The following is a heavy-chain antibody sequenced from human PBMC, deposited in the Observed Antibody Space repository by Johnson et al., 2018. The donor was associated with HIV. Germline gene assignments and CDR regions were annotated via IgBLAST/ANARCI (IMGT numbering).Heavy chain of an antibody. D-gene: IGHD1-26*01. CDR3: AKEDGSVGATTGNAFDI. J-gene: IGHJ3*02. CDR1: GFTFTDAW. Sequence: MLLVESGGGLVKPGGSVRLSCAVSGFTFTDAWMSWVRQAPGKGLEWVGRIKSESDGGSTDHAAPVKGRFTISSDDSKNTLYLQMNSLRAEDTAVYYWAKEDGSVGATTGNAFDIWGQGTMVTVSS. V-gene: IGHV3-15*01. CDR2: IKSESDGGST.